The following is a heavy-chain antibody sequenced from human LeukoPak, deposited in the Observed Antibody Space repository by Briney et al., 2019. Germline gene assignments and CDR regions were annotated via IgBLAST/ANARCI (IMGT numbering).Heavy chain of an antibody. CDR1: GGSIGNYY. CDR2: IYTSGST. D-gene: IGHD3-3*01. V-gene: IGHV4-4*07. J-gene: IGHJ6*02. CDR3: ARSRDDFWSGYYGMDV. Sequence: RCSETLSLTCTVSGGSIGNYYWSRTRQPAGKGLEWIGRIYTSGSTNYNPPLKSRVTMSVDTSKNQCSLKQSSVTAADTAVYYCARSRDDFWSGYYGMDVWGQPT.